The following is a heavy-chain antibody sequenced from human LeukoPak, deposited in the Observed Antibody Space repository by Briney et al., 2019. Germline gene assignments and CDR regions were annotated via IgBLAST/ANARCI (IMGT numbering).Heavy chain of an antibody. J-gene: IGHJ4*02. Sequence: GASVKVSCRASGYTFTSYAMHWVRQAPGQRLEWMGWINAGNGNTKYSQKFQGRVTITRDTSASTAYMELSSLRSEDTAVYYCARVIVGVHFDYWGQGTLVTVSS. CDR1: GYTFTSYA. D-gene: IGHD1-26*01. CDR2: INAGNGNT. CDR3: ARVIVGVHFDY. V-gene: IGHV1-3*01.